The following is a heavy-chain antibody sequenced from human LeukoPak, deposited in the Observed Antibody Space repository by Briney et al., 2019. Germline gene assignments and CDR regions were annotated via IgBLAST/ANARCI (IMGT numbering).Heavy chain of an antibody. CDR1: GFTFSSYS. Sequence: SGGSLKLSCAASGFTFSSYSMNWVRQAPGKGLEWVSSISSSSSYIYYADSVKGRFTISRDNAKNSLYLQMNSLRAEDTAVYYCARAAFALPPAGSSGYISDWGQGTLVTVSS. CDR3: ARAAFALPPAGSSGYISD. D-gene: IGHD3-22*01. CDR2: ISSSSSYI. V-gene: IGHV3-21*01. J-gene: IGHJ4*02.